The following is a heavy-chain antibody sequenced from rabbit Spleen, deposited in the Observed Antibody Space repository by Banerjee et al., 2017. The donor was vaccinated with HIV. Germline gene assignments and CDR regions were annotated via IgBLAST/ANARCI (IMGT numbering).Heavy chain of an antibody. CDR3: ARDLLGVIGWNFYL. CDR1: GFSFSDRDV. D-gene: IGHD1-1*01. CDR2: INAATAKP. V-gene: IGHV1S45*01. Sequence: QEQLVESGGGLVQPEGSLTLTCKASGFSFSDRDVMCWVRQAPGKGLEWIACINAATAKPVYATWAKCRFTISRTSSTTVTLRMTSLTAADRATYFCARDLLGVIGWNFYLWGPGTLVTVS. J-gene: IGHJ4*01.